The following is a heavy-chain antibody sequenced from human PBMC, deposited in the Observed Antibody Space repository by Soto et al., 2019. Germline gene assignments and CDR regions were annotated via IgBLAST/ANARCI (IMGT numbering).Heavy chain of an antibody. CDR1: GVSISSYY. V-gene: IGHV4-59*01. CDR2: IYYSGST. J-gene: IGHJ2*01. CDR3: ARGRGGYFDL. Sequence: QVQLQESGPGLVKPSETLSLTCTVSGVSISSYYWRWIRQPPGKGLAWIGYIYYSGSTNYNPSLKSRVTISVDTSKNQFSLKLSSVTAADTAVYYCARGRGGYFDLWGRGTLVTVSS.